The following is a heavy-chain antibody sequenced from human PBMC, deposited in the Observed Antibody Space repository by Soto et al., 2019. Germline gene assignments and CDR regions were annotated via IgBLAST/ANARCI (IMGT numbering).Heavy chain of an antibody. CDR2: ISYDGSNK. J-gene: IGHJ4*02. V-gene: IGHV3-30*18. D-gene: IGHD6-6*01. CDR1: GFTFSNYG. Sequence: GGSLRLSCAASGFTFSNYGMHWVRQAPGRGLEWVAIISYDGSNKYSADSVNGRFTISRDNSKNTLYLQMNSLRAEDTAVYYCAKDQWSSSGSFVDYWGQGXLVTVYS. CDR3: AKDQWSSSGSFVDY.